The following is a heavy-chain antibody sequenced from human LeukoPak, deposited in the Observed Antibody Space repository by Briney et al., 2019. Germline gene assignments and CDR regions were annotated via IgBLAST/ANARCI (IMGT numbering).Heavy chain of an antibody. V-gene: IGHV1-2*02. CDR2: INPNSGGT. CDR3: ARVYRTGITIFGVVIPPFDY. CDR1: GYTFTGYY. D-gene: IGHD3-3*01. J-gene: IGHJ4*02. Sequence: ASVKVSCKASGYTFTGYYMHWVRQAPGQGLESMGWINPNSGGTNYAQKFQGRVTMTRDTSISTAYMELSRLRSDDTAVYYCARVYRTGITIFGVVIPPFDYWGQGTLVTVSS.